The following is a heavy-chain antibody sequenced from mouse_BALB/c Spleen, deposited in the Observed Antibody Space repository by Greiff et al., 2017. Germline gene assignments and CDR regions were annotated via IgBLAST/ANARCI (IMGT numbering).Heavy chain of an antibody. Sequence: VQLQQSGAELVKPGTSVKLSCKASGYNFTSYWINWVKLRPGQGLEWIGDIYPGSGSTNYNEKFKSKATLTVDTSSSTAYMQLSSLASEDSALYYCARDDYDGGDLYYYAMDYWGQGTSVTVSS. V-gene: IGHV1-55*01. CDR2: IYPGSGST. CDR1: GYNFTSYW. J-gene: IGHJ4*01. D-gene: IGHD2-4*01. CDR3: ARDDYDGGDLYYYAMDY.